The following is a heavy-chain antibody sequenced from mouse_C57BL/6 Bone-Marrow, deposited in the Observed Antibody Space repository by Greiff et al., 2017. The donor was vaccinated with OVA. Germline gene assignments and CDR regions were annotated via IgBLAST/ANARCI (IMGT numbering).Heavy chain of an antibody. CDR2: ISSGSSTI. CDR1: GFTFSDYG. V-gene: IGHV5-17*01. Sequence: EVKLVESGGGLVKPGGSLKLSCAASGFTFSDYGMHWVRQAPEKGLEWVAYISSGSSTIYYADTVKGRFTISRDNAKNTLFLQMTSLRSEDTAMYYCARWPYSNYAWFAYWGQGTLVTVSA. CDR3: ARWPYSNYAWFAY. J-gene: IGHJ3*01. D-gene: IGHD2-5*01.